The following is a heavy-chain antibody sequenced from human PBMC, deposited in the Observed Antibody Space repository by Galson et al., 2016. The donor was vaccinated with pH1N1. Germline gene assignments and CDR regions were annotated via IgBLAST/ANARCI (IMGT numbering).Heavy chain of an antibody. J-gene: IGHJ4*02. Sequence: PALVKPTQTLTLTCTFSGFSPSTSGMCVSWVRQPPGKALEWLALIDWGDEKYYSTSLKTRLTISKDTSKNQVVLTMTNIDPVDTATYYCARFTYGDYTTYFDYWGQGTLVTVSS. D-gene: IGHD4-17*01. V-gene: IGHV2-70*20. CDR1: GFSPSTSGMC. CDR3: ARFTYGDYTTYFDY. CDR2: IDWGDEK.